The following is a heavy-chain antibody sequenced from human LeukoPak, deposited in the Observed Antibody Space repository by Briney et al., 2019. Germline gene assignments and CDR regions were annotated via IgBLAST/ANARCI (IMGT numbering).Heavy chain of an antibody. CDR2: IYYSGST. CDR3: ARDLYYYGMDV. Sequence: PSEILSLTCTVSGGSISSYYWSWIRQPPGKGLEWIGYIYYSGSTNYNPSLKSRVTISVDTSKNQFSLKLSSVTAADTAVYYCARDLYYYGMDVWGQGTTVTVSS. CDR1: GGSISSYY. V-gene: IGHV4-59*01. J-gene: IGHJ6*02.